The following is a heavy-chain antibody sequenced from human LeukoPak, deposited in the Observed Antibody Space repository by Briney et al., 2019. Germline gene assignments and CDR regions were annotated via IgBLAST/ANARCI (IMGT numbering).Heavy chain of an antibody. J-gene: IGHJ4*02. Sequence: GGSLRLSCAASGFTFSSYGMHWVRQTPGKGLECVAFIRYDGGNQYYTDSVKGRFTISRDNSKNTLYLQMNSLRAEDTAVYYCARVLTMVRGVIILAYYFDYWGQGTLVTVSS. CDR3: ARVLTMVRGVIILAYYFDY. CDR2: IRYDGGNQ. V-gene: IGHV3-30*02. CDR1: GFTFSSYG. D-gene: IGHD3-10*01.